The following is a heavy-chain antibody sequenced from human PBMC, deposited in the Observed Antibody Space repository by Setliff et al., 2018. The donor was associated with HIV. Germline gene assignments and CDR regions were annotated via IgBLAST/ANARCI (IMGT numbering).Heavy chain of an antibody. CDR2: IYSGDIT. CDR1: GFTVSNNY. J-gene: IGHJ6*03. D-gene: IGHD1-26*01. V-gene: IGHV3-66*02. CDR3: ARVGQWEVGNYYHYMDV. Sequence: GESLKISCAASGFTVSNNYITWVRQAPGMGLEWVSDIYSGDITHYADSVKGRFIISRDNSKNTVNLQMNSLRVEDTAVYYCARVGQWEVGNYYHYMDVWGKGTTVTVSS.